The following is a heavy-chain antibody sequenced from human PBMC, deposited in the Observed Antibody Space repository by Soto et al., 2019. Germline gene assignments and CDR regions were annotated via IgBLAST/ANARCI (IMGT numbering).Heavy chain of an antibody. CDR3: ARDAAVDYYDSSGYYYYFDY. J-gene: IGHJ4*02. CDR2: ISSSGSTI. V-gene: IGHV3-11*01. CDR1: GFTFSDYY. D-gene: IGHD3-22*01. Sequence: GGSLRLSCAASGFTFSDYYMSWIRQAPGKGLEWVSYISSSGSTIYYADSVKGRFTISRDNAKNSLYLQMNSLRAEDTDVYYCARDAAVDYYDSSGYYYYFDYWGQGTLVTVSS.